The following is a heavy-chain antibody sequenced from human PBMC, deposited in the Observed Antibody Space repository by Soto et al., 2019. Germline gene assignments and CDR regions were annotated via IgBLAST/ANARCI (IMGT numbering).Heavy chain of an antibody. J-gene: IGHJ4*02. V-gene: IGHV4-31*02. Sequence: QVQLQESGPGLVTPSQTLSLTCYVSGGSITSGVYSWAWIRHQPGKALQWIGYIFDSGSAYYNPSLKSQLTITVDTGKNLFSLKLSSVTAADTAVYYCARGSGYDRNFDSWGQGTLVSVAS. CDR2: IFDSGSA. D-gene: IGHD3-3*01. CDR1: GGSITSGVYS. CDR3: ARGSGYDRNFDS.